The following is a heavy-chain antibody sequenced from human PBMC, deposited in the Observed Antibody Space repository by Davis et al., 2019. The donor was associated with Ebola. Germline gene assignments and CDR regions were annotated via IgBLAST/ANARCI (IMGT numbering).Heavy chain of an antibody. CDR3: ARQRRDGYSDFDY. V-gene: IGHV4-59*08. D-gene: IGHD5-24*01. CDR2: VYSSGST. J-gene: IGHJ4*02. Sequence: SETLSLTCTVSGGSINSYYWSWIRQPPGKRLEWIGFVYSSGSTYYNPSLESRLTMSVDTSKNQFSLKLRSVTAADTAVYYCARQRRDGYSDFDYWGLGTLVTVSS. CDR1: GGSINSYY.